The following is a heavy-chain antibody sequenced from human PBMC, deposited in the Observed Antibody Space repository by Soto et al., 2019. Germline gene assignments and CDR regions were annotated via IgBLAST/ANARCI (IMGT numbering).Heavy chain of an antibody. Sequence: GGSLRLSCAASGFTFSSYWMSWVRQAPGKGLEWVANIKQDGSEKYYVDSVKGRFTISRDNAKNSLYLQMNSLRAEDTAVYYCARDPQPNYDILTGFDYWGQGTLVTVSS. CDR3: ARDPQPNYDILTGFDY. CDR2: IKQDGSEK. CDR1: GFTFSSYW. D-gene: IGHD3-9*01. V-gene: IGHV3-7*01. J-gene: IGHJ4*02.